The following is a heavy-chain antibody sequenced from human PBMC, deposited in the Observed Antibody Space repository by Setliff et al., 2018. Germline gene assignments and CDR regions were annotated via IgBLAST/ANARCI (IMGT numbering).Heavy chain of an antibody. Sequence: PSETLSLTCTVSGGSISSYYWSWIRQPPGKGLEWIGYIYNSGSTNYNPSLKSRVTISVDMSNNQYSLRLNSLTAADTAIYYCARGNMFDGSGRWFDYWGQGTLVTVS. CDR3: ARGNMFDGSGRWFDY. CDR1: GGSISSYY. J-gene: IGHJ4*02. V-gene: IGHV4-4*08. D-gene: IGHD3-10*01. CDR2: IYNSGST.